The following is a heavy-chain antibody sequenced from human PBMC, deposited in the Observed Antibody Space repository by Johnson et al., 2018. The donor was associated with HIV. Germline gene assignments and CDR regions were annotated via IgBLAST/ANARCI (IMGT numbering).Heavy chain of an antibody. CDR2: ISYDGSNK. CDR3: ARSVGDCSVCSCSPDAFDI. J-gene: IGHJ3*02. D-gene: IGHD2-15*01. Sequence: SLLLSFSSSLFPFIISSIHWVRQAPGKGLEWVAVISYDGSNKYYADSVKGRFTISRDNSKNTLYLQMNSLRAEDTAVYYCARSVGDCSVCSCSPDAFDIWGQGTMVTVSS. CDR1: LFPFIISS. V-gene: IGHV3-30-3*01.